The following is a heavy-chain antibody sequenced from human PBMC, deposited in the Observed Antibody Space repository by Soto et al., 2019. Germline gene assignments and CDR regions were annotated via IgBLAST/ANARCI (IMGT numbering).Heavy chain of an antibody. Sequence: GGSLRLSCAASGFAFTNYGIHWARQAPGKGLEWVAHISNDGSKKFYGDSVKGRFTISRDNSENTVYLQMTSLRPDDTAVFYCARDVAMPTGLGLGYWGQGTLVTV. CDR1: GFAFTNYG. CDR3: ARDVAMPTGLGLGY. J-gene: IGHJ4*02. D-gene: IGHD6-19*01. V-gene: IGHV3-30*03. CDR2: ISNDGSKK.